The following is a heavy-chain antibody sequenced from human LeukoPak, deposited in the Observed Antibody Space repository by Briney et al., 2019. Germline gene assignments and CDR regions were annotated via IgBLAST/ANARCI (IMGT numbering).Heavy chain of an antibody. CDR2: ISGSSTSI. CDR3: ARDVGYRSWFDP. J-gene: IGHJ5*02. V-gene: IGHV3-48*01. D-gene: IGHD5-18*01. CDR1: GFTFSTYG. Sequence: QTGGSLRLSCATSGFTFSTYGMHWVRQAPGKGLEWVSYISGSSTSIYHADSVKGRFTISRDNAKNSLYLQMNSLRAEDTAVYYCARDVGYRSWFDPWGQGTLVIVSS.